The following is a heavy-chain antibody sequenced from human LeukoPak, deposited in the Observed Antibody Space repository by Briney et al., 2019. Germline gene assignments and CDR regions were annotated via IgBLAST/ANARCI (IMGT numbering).Heavy chain of an antibody. J-gene: IGHJ6*02. CDR1: GFTFSSYA. D-gene: IGHD6-13*01. CDR2: IIDSGGST. CDR3: ARDHGSSTPTDGMDV. V-gene: IGHV3-23*01. Sequence: GGSLRLSCAASGFTFSSYAMSWVRQAPGKGLDWVSTIIDSGGSTYYADSVKGRFTISRDNSKNTLYLQMNSLRAEDTAVYYCARDHGSSTPTDGMDVWGQGTTVTVSS.